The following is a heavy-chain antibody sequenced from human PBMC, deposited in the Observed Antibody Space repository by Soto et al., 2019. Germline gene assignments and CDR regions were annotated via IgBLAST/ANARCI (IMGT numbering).Heavy chain of an antibody. CDR2: INHSGST. D-gene: IGHD6-19*01. J-gene: IGHJ5*02. Sequence: SETLSLTCAVYGGSFSGYYWSWIRQPPGKGLEWIGEINHSGSTNYNPSLKSRVTISVDTSKNQFSLKLSSVTAADTAVYYCARGGHSSGWYWWFDPWGQGTLVTVSS. V-gene: IGHV4-34*01. CDR3: ARGGHSSGWYWWFDP. CDR1: GGSFSGYY.